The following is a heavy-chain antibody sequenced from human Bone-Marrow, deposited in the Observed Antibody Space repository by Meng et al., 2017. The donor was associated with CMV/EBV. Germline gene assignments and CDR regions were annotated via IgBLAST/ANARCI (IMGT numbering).Heavy chain of an antibody. J-gene: IGHJ4*02. V-gene: IGHV3-20*04. CDR2: INWNGGST. Sequence: LSLTCAASGFTFDNYDLSWVRQVPGKGLEWVAGINWNGGSTAYAESAKGRFTLSRDNAKGLLYLQMKSLGAEDKALYYCARGGVSGRTTPAFDFWGQGTLVTVSS. CDR1: GFTFDNYD. D-gene: IGHD3-16*01. CDR3: ARGGVSGRTTPAFDF.